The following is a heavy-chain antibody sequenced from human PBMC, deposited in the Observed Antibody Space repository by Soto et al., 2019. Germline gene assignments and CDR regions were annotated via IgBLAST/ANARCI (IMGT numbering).Heavy chain of an antibody. CDR2: ISGSGGST. CDR3: AKYDYSYGHPLGMDV. V-gene: IGHV3-23*01. D-gene: IGHD5-18*01. CDR1: VFTCSSYA. J-gene: IGHJ6*02. Sequence: GGSLRLSCSASVFTCSSYAMSWVRQAPGRGLEWVSAISGSGGSTHYADSVKGRFTISRDNSKNTLYLQMNSLRAEDTAVYYCAKYDYSYGHPLGMDVWGQGTTVTVSS.